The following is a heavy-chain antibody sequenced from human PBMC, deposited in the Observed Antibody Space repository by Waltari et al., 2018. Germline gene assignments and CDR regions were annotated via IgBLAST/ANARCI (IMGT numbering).Heavy chain of an antibody. V-gene: IGHV1-8*01. CDR2: MNPESGNT. Sequence: KKPGASVKVSCKASGYLFTSHDINWVRQASGQGPEWLGWMNPESGNTGYAQKFQGRVTMTRDTSTTTAYMELSSLRSDDTAVYFCARGLSSSWFGMDVWGQGTAVTVSS. J-gene: IGHJ6*02. CDR3: ARGLSSSWFGMDV. D-gene: IGHD6-13*01. CDR1: GYLFTSHD.